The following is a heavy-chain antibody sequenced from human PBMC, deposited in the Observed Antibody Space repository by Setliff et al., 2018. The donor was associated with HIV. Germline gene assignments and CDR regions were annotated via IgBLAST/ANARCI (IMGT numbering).Heavy chain of an antibody. CDR2: ITPCVGIT. Sequence: SVKVSCKASGGTFSDFRITWVRQAPGQGLEWMGEITPCVGITNYAQKFQGRVTISADESTATAYIELSSLTSQDTAVYYCARDKGIREAASLDYWGQGSLVTVSS. CDR1: GGTFSDFR. CDR3: ARDKGIREAASLDY. J-gene: IGHJ4*02. D-gene: IGHD6-13*01. V-gene: IGHV1-69*10.